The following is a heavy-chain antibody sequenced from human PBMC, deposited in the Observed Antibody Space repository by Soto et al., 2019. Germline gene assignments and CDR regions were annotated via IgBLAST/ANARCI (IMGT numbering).Heavy chain of an antibody. CDR1: GFTFSSYS. Sequence: GVSLRLSCAASGFTFSSYSMNWVRQAPGKGLEWVSSISSSSSYIYYADSVKGRFTISRDNAKNSLYLQMNSLRAEDTAVYYCARDLTRDYYDSSGPFDYWGQGTLVTVSS. CDR2: ISSSSSYI. J-gene: IGHJ4*02. CDR3: ARDLTRDYYDSSGPFDY. D-gene: IGHD3-22*01. V-gene: IGHV3-21*01.